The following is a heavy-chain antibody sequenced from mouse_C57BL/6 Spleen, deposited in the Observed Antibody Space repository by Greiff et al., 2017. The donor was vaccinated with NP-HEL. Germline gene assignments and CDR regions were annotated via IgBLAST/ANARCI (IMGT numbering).Heavy chain of an antibody. Sequence: QVQLQQSGAELVRPGTSVKVSCKASGYAFTNYLIEWVKQRPGQGLEWIGVINPGSGGTNYNEKFKGKATLTADKSSSTAYMQLSSLTSEDSAVYFCARIGPHGAMDYWGQGTSVTVSA. CDR2: INPGSGGT. D-gene: IGHD3-3*01. J-gene: IGHJ4*01. CDR1: GYAFTNYL. V-gene: IGHV1-54*01. CDR3: ARIGPHGAMDY.